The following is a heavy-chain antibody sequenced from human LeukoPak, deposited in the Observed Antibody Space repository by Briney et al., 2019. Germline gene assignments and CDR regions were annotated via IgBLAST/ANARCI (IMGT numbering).Heavy chain of an antibody. CDR2: ISYDGSNK. J-gene: IGHJ4*02. CDR1: GFTFSSYG. V-gene: IGHV3-30*03. CDR3: ARGRGWTYDS. D-gene: IGHD6-19*01. Sequence: GRSLRLSCAASGFTFSSYGMHWVRQAPGKGLEWVAVISYDGSNKYYADSVKGRFTISSDNARNSLYLQMNTLRADDTAVYYCARGRGWTYDSWGRGTLVTVSS.